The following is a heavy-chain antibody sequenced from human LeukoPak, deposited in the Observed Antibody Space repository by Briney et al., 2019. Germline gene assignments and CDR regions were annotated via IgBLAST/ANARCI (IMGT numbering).Heavy chain of an antibody. V-gene: IGHV3-53*05. D-gene: IGHD6-13*01. Sequence: PGGSLRLSCAASGFTVSSNYMSWVRQAPGKGLEWVSAITNSGGGTFYADSVKGRFTISRDNSKNTLYLQMNSLRAEDTAVYYCTKSGIAAAGSLVYFDYWGQGTLVTASS. CDR1: GFTVSSNY. CDR3: TKSGIAAAGSLVYFDY. J-gene: IGHJ4*02. CDR2: TNSGGGT.